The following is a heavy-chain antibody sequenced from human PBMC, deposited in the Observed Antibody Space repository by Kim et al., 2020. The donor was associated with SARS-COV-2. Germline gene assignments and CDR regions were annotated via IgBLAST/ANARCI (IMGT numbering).Heavy chain of an antibody. V-gene: IGHV3-74*01. CDR3: ATGICSCGSCRYYFDY. Sequence: GGSLRLSCAASGFTFSSYWMHWVRQAPGKGLVWVSRINSDGSSTSYADSVKGRVTISRDNAKNTLYLQMNSLRAEDTAVYYCATGICSCGSCRYYFDYWGQGTLVTVSS. CDR2: INSDGSST. D-gene: IGHD2-15*01. J-gene: IGHJ4*02. CDR1: GFTFSSYW.